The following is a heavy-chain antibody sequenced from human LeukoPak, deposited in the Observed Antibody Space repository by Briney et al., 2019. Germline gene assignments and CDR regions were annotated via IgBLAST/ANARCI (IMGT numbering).Heavy chain of an antibody. CDR2: IIPILGIA. D-gene: IGHD3-22*01. Sequence: SVKVSCKASGGTFSSYAISWVRQAPGQGLEWMGRIIPILGIANYAQKFQGRATITADKSTSTAYMELSSLRSEDTAVYYCARARYDSSGYYYADYWGQGTLVTVSS. CDR1: GGTFSSYA. CDR3: ARARYDSSGYYYADY. V-gene: IGHV1-69*04. J-gene: IGHJ4*02.